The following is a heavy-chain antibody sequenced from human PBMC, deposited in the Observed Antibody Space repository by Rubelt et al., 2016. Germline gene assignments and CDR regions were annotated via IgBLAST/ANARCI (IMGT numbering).Heavy chain of an antibody. CDR3: ARDWVYYYDSSGQYMDV. CDR2: INPNSGGT. D-gene: IGHD3-22*01. Sequence: QVQLVQSGAEVKKPGASVKVSCKASGYTFTGYYMHWVRQAPGQGLEWMGRINPNSGGTNYAQKFQGRVTMTRDTSSSTAYMELSRLRSDDTAVYYCARDWVYYYDSSGQYMDVWGQGTTVTVSS. J-gene: IGHJ6*02. V-gene: IGHV1-2*06. CDR1: GYTFTGYY.